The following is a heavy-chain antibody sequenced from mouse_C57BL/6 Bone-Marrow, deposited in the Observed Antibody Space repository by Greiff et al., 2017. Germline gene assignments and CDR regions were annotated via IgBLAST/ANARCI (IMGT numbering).Heavy chain of an antibody. CDR3: SRGITTVVRD. J-gene: IGHJ2*01. CDR1: GFTIKDYY. D-gene: IGHD1-1*01. CDR2: IDPEDGET. Sequence: VQLKESGAELVKPGASVKLSCTASGFTIKDYYMHWVKQRTEKGLEWIGRIDPEDGETKYAPKFQGKATITADTYSNTASLQLSSLTSEYTAVDYCSRGITTVVRDGGQGTTLTVSA. V-gene: IGHV14-2*01.